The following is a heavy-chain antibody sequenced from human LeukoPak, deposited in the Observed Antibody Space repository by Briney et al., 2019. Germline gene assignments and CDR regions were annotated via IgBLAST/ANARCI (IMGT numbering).Heavy chain of an antibody. Sequence: ASVKVSCKASGYTFTSYGISWVRQAPGQGLEWMGWISAYNCNTNYAQKLQGRVTMTTDTSTSTAYMELRSLRSDDTAVYYCARSTVTTIPSDYWGQGTLVTVSS. CDR2: ISAYNCNT. D-gene: IGHD4-17*01. CDR3: ARSTVTTIPSDY. J-gene: IGHJ4*02. V-gene: IGHV1-18*01. CDR1: GYTFTSYG.